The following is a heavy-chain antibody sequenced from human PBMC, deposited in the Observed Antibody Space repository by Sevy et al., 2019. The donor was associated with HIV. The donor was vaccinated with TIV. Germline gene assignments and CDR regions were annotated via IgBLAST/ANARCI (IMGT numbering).Heavy chain of an antibody. D-gene: IGHD3-3*01. CDR3: ARDIGYYDFWSGYSDYYGMDV. V-gene: IGHV3-48*01. CDR1: GFTFSSYS. CDR2: ISSSSSTI. J-gene: IGHJ6*02. Sequence: GGSLRLSCAAFGFTFSSYSMNWVRQAPGKGLEWVSYISSSSSTIYYADSVKGRFTISRDNAKNSLYLQMNSLRAEDTAVYYCARDIGYYDFWSGYSDYYGMDVWGQGTTVTVSS.